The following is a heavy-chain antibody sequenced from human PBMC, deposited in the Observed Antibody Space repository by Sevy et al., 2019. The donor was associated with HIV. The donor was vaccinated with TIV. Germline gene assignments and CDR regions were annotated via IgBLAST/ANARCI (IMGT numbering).Heavy chain of an antibody. CDR2: IKPDGSDK. Sequence: GGSLRLSCAASGFIFSNSWMGWVRQAPGRGLECVAAIKPDGSDKYYVDSVKGRFIVSRANAKNSLFLQMNSLRDEDTGFYYLGQGGGGHWGQGALVTVSS. CDR3: GQGGGGH. V-gene: IGHV3-7*01. J-gene: IGHJ4*02. CDR1: GFIFSNSW. D-gene: IGHD3-16*01.